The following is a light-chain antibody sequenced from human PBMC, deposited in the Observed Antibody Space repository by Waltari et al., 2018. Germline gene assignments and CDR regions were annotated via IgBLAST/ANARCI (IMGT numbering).Light chain of an antibody. CDR3: QQYVGSPAT. Sequence: EIVLTQSPGTVSLSPGDRATFSCWASQRVSIYLAWYQQKPGQAPRLLIYHASSRATGIPDRFSGSGSGTDFRLTISRLEPEDFAMYYCQQYVGSPATFGQGTKVEIK. CDR1: QRVSIY. CDR2: HAS. V-gene: IGKV3-20*01. J-gene: IGKJ1*01.